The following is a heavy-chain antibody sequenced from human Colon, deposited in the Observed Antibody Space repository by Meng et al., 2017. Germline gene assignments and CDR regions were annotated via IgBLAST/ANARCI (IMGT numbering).Heavy chain of an antibody. Sequence: GKSLKISCAASGFTFSNFAMHWVRQGPGKGLEWLSFISYDGSHSYYADSVRGRFTVSRDNSKNTLYLQMNNLKAEDTAVYYCARGNLMFSMIVVATNPNFDYWGQSTLVTVSS. V-gene: IGHV3-30*04. J-gene: IGHJ4*02. CDR1: GFTFSNFA. CDR3: ARGNLMFSMIVVATNPNFDY. D-gene: IGHD1-26*01. CDR2: ISYDGSHS.